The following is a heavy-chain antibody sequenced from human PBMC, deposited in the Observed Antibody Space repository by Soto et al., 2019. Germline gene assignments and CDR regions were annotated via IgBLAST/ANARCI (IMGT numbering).Heavy chain of an antibody. D-gene: IGHD4-4*01. V-gene: IGHV3-74*01. Sequence: GGSLRLSCAASGFTFSSYWMHWVRQAPGKGLVWVSRINSDGSSTSYADSVKGRFTISRDNAKNTLYLQMNSLRAEDTAVYFCARGPYSNYFFYRLGVWGQGTTVTVSS. CDR2: INSDGSST. J-gene: IGHJ6*02. CDR3: ARGPYSNYFFYRLGV. CDR1: GFTFSSYW.